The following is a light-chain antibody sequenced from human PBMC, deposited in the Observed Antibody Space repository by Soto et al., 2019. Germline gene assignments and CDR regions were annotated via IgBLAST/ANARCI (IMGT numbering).Light chain of an antibody. Sequence: EIVLTQSPATLSLSPGESATLSCRASQSVSSYLAWYQQKPGQAPRLLIYDASNRATAIPARFSGSGSGTEFTLTISSLQSEDFAVYYCQQYNNWPPWTFGQGTKVDIK. CDR1: QSVSSY. CDR2: DAS. J-gene: IGKJ1*01. CDR3: QQYNNWPPWT. V-gene: IGKV3-11*01.